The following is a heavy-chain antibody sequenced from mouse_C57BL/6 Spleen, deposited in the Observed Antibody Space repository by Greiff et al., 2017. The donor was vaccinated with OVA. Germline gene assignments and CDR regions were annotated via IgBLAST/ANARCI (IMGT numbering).Heavy chain of an antibody. Sequence: VQVVESGAELVRPGASVTLSCKASGYTFTDYEMHWVKQTPVHGLEWIGAIDPETGGTAYNQKFKGKAILTADKSSSTAYMELRSLTSEDSAVYYCTNYDWFAYWGQGTLVTVSA. CDR3: TNYDWFAY. CDR1: GYTFTDYE. CDR2: IDPETGGT. D-gene: IGHD2-4*01. J-gene: IGHJ3*01. V-gene: IGHV1-15*01.